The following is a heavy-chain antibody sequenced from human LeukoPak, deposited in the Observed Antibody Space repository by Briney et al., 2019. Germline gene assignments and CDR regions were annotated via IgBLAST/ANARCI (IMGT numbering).Heavy chain of an antibody. D-gene: IGHD2-15*01. CDR3: AREVGYCSGGSCYSDAFDI. CDR2: ISSSGSTI. CDR1: GFTFSDYY. Sequence: KPGGSLRLFCAASGFTFSDYYMSWIRQAPGKGLEWVSYISSSGSTIYYADSVKGRFTISRDNAKNSLYLQMNSLRAEDTAVYYCAREVGYCSGGSCYSDAFDIWGQGTMVTVSS. J-gene: IGHJ3*02. V-gene: IGHV3-11*01.